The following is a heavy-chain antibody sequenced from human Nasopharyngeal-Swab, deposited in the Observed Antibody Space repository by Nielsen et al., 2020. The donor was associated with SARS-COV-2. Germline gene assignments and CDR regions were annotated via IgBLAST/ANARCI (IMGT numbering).Heavy chain of an antibody. V-gene: IGHV3-23*01. Sequence: GESLKISCVDSGVRFSSYAMSWVRQTPGKGLERVSGISSSAGSTYYADSVKGRFTISRDNSKTTVYLQMNSLRVDDTAVYYCVKESGDFLTAHMGVWGRGTTVTVSS. CDR2: ISSSAGST. CDR1: GVRFSSYA. D-gene: IGHD4-17*01. J-gene: IGHJ6*03. CDR3: VKESGDFLTAHMGV.